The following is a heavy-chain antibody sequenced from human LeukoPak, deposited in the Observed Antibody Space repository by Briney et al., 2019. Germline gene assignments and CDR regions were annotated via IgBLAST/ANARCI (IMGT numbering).Heavy chain of an antibody. Sequence: ASVKVSCKASGYTFSSYGISWVRQAPGQGLEWMGWINPNSGGTNYAQKFQGSVTMTRDTSISTAYMELSRLRSEDTAVYYCARGKGDIVVVPALGGAFDIWGQGTMVTVSS. CDR2: INPNSGGT. CDR3: ARGKGDIVVVPALGGAFDI. J-gene: IGHJ3*02. D-gene: IGHD2-2*01. CDR1: GYTFSSYG. V-gene: IGHV1-2*02.